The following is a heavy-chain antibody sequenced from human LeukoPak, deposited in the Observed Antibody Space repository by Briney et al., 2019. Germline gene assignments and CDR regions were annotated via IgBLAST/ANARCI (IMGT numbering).Heavy chain of an antibody. CDR2: INHNGST. V-gene: IGHV4-34*01. D-gene: IGHD3-3*01. CDR3: ARVLYYDLWGGRRDWFDP. J-gene: IGHJ5*02. CDR1: GGSFSGYY. Sequence: SETLSLTCAVYGGSFSGYYWSWIRQPPGRGLEWIGEINHNGSTNYNPSLKSRVTISVDTSNKQFSLKLSSVTAADTAVYYCARVLYYDLWGGRRDWFDPWGQGTLVIVSS.